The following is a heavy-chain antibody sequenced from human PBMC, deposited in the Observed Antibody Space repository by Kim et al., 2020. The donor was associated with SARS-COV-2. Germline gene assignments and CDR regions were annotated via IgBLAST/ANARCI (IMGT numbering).Heavy chain of an antibody. J-gene: IGHJ5*02. V-gene: IGHV1-46*01. CDR3: ASDLGPTHYHDSNYVYKIWNYNWFDP. Sequence: ASVKVSYKASGYSFTSTYIHWVRQAPGQGLEWMGAINPSGGTTYAQKFQGRVTMTSDTSTSTVYMDLSNLRSEDTAVYHCASDLGPTHYHDSNYVYKIWNYNWFDPWGQGTLVTVSS. CDR1: GYSFTSTY. CDR2: INPSGGT. D-gene: IGHD3-22*01.